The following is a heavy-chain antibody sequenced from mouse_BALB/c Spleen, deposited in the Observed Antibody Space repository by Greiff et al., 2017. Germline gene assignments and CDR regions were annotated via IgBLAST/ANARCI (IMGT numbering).Heavy chain of an antibody. CDR2: INSDGGST. D-gene: IGHD2-3*01. J-gene: IGHJ3*01. Sequence: EVKLLESGGGLVQPGESLKLSCESNEYEFPSHDMSWVRKTPEKRLEWVAAINSDGGSTYYPDTMERRFIISRDNTKKTLYLQMSSLRSEDTALYYGARRSYDGPFAYWGQGTLVTVSA. V-gene: IGHV5-2*01. CDR3: ARRSYDGPFAY. CDR1: EYEFPSHD.